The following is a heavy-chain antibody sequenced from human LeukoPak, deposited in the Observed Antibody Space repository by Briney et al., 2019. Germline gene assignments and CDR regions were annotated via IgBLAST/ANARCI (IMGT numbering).Heavy chain of an antibody. J-gene: IGHJ6*03. Sequence: PGGSLRLTCVGSGFTFSRVGMQWVRQAPGKGPEWVAVIHNDGTMGQYADTVQGRFNITKDNSQDTLYSQMNSLRDDDTAFYYCAKEGEPYRGYLDVWGKGTTVIVSS. V-gene: IGHV3-33*03. D-gene: IGHD1-14*01. CDR3: AKEGEPYRGYLDV. CDR2: IHNDGTMG. CDR1: GFTFSRVG.